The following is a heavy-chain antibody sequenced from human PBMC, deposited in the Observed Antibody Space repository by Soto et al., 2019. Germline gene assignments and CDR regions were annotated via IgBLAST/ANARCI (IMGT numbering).Heavy chain of an antibody. Sequence: SETLSLTCTVSGGSISSSSYYWGWIRQPPGKVLEWIGSIYYSGSTYYNPSLKSRVTISVDTSKNQFSLKLSSVTAADTDVYYCARQLRYCGGDCYSKYYFDYWGQGTLVTVSS. D-gene: IGHD2-21*02. J-gene: IGHJ4*02. CDR1: GGSISSSSYY. CDR3: ARQLRYCGGDCYSKYYFDY. V-gene: IGHV4-39*01. CDR2: IYYSGST.